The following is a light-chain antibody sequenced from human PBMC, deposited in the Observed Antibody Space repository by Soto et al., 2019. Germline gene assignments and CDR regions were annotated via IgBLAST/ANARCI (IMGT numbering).Light chain of an antibody. V-gene: IGKV3-15*01. CDR2: GAS. CDR3: QQYNNWPPVYT. Sequence: EIVMTQSPATLSVSPGERATLSCRASQSVSINLAWYQQKPRQAPRLLIYGASTSATGIPARFSGTGSGTEFTLTISSLQSEDFAVYYCQQYNNWPPVYTFGRGTKLESK. CDR1: QSVSIN. J-gene: IGKJ2*01.